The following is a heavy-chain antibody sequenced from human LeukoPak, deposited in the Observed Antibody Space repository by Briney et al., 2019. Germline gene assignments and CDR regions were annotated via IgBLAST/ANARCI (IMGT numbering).Heavy chain of an antibody. CDR3: ARDRGINGVVVPAAKNYYYYYMDV. V-gene: IGHV1-69*13. Sequence: ASVKVSCKASGGTFSSYAISWVRQAPGQGLEWMGGIIPIFGTANYAQKFQGRVTITADESTSTAYMELSSLRSEDTAVYYCARDRGINGVVVPAAKNYYYYYMDVWGKGTTVTISS. CDR1: GGTFSSYA. CDR2: IIPIFGTA. J-gene: IGHJ6*03. D-gene: IGHD2-2*01.